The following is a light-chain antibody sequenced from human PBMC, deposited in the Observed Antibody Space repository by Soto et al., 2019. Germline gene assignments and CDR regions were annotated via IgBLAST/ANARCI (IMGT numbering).Light chain of an antibody. Sequence: QSVLTQPPSVSRAPGQRVTISCTGSRAAYDVHWYQQVPGTAPKLLVYGNNNRPSGVPERFSGSKSGTSASLAITGLQAEYEADYYCQSYDSSVSGSKVFGTGTKVTVL. J-gene: IGLJ1*01. CDR3: QSYDSSVSGSKV. CDR1: RAAYD. V-gene: IGLV1-40*01. CDR2: GNN.